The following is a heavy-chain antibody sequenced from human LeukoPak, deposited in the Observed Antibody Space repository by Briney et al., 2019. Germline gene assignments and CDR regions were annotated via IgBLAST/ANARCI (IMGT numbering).Heavy chain of an antibody. J-gene: IGHJ5*02. D-gene: IGHD2-21*02. CDR2: ISSSSSTI. Sequence: QAGGSLRLSCAASGFTFSSYSMNWVRQAPGKGLEWVSYISSSSSTIYYADSVKGRFTISRDNAKNSLYLQMNSLRAEDTAVYYCARQVVTASNWFDPWGQGTLVTVSS. CDR3: ARQVVTASNWFDP. V-gene: IGHV3-48*01. CDR1: GFTFSSYS.